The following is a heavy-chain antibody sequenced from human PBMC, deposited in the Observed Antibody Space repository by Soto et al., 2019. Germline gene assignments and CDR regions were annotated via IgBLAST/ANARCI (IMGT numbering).Heavy chain of an antibody. CDR3: ASRSPALDY. CDR1: GFPFSTYG. J-gene: IGHJ4*02. D-gene: IGHD2-2*01. Sequence: QVQLVESGGGVVQPGRSLRLSCAASGFPFSTYGMHWVRQAPGKGLEWVAVIWSDGSNKYYADSVKGRFTISRDNSKNTLYLQMNSLRVEDTALYYCASRSPALDYWGQGTLVTVSS. V-gene: IGHV3-33*01. CDR2: IWSDGSNK.